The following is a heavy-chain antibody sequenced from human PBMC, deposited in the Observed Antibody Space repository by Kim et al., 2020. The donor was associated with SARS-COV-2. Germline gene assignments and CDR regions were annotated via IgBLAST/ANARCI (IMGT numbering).Heavy chain of an antibody. CDR3: AKGKWELSTYYYYYGMDV. Sequence: GGSLRLSCAASGFTFSSYAMSWVRQAPGKGLEWVSAISGSGGSTYYADSVKGRFTISRDNSKNTLYLQMNSLRAEDTAVYYCAKGKWELSTYYYYYGMDVWGQGTTVTVSS. CDR1: GFTFSSYA. CDR2: ISGSGGST. D-gene: IGHD1-26*01. J-gene: IGHJ6*02. V-gene: IGHV3-23*01.